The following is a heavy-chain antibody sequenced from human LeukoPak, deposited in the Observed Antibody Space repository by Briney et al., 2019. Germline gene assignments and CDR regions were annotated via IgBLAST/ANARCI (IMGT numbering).Heavy chain of an antibody. D-gene: IGHD6-19*01. CDR1: GFIFDDYA. CDR2: ISGDGGST. J-gene: IGHJ4*02. Sequence: GGSLRLSCAAPGFIFDDYAIHWVRQAPGKGPGWVSLISGDGGSTFYADSVKGRFTISRDNSKNFLYLQMSSLRSEDTALYYCARESERSGWYDYWGQGTLVTVSS. V-gene: IGHV3-43*02. CDR3: ARESERSGWYDY.